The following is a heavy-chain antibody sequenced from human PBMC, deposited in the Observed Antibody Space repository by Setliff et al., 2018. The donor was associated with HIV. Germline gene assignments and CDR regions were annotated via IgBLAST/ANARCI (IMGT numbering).Heavy chain of an antibody. Sequence: EASVKVSCKASGGTFSNYAFSWVRQAPGQGLEWMGGLIPIVDITKSTRKFRDRVTFTADESTKTAQMELSGLTFEDTAVYYCAKGPNFEDAFDIWGQGTVVTVSS. V-gene: IGHV1-69*10. J-gene: IGHJ3*02. D-gene: IGHD2-8*01. CDR1: GGTFSNYA. CDR2: LIPIVDIT. CDR3: AKGPNFEDAFDI.